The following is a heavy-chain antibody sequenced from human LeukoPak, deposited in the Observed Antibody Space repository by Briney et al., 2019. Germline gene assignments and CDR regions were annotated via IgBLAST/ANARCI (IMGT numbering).Heavy chain of an antibody. V-gene: IGHV3-23*01. J-gene: IGHJ4*02. Sequence: GGSLRLSCAASGFTFSSYAMSWVRQAPEKGLEWVSAISGSGPNTYYADSGKGRFTISRDNSKNTLYLQMNSLRAEDTALYYCAKTGGSGWFSDYWGQGTLVTVSS. CDR1: GFTFSSYA. CDR2: ISGSGPNT. CDR3: AKTGGSGWFSDY. D-gene: IGHD6-19*01.